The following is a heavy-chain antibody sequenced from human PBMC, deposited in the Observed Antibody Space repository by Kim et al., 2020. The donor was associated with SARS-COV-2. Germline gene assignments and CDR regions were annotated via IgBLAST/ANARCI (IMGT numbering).Heavy chain of an antibody. CDR2: ISSNGGST. D-gene: IGHD4-17*01. Sequence: GGSLRLSYSASGFTFSSYAMHWVRQAPGKGLEYVSAISSNGGSTYYADSAKGRFTISRDNSKNTLYVQMSSLRTEDTAVYYCVKDPGRYGDAQGDYWGQGTLVTVSS. CDR3: VKDPGRYGDAQGDY. V-gene: IGHV3-64*05. CDR1: GFTFSSYA. J-gene: IGHJ4*02.